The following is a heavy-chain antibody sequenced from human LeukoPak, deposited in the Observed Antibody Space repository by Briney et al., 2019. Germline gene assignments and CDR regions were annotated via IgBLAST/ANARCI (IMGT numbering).Heavy chain of an antibody. CDR2: ISGSGGST. CDR3: AKFNGSHSSGWYVNAEYFQH. V-gene: IGHV3-23*01. Sequence: PGGSLSLSCAASGSTFSSYAMSWVRKAPGKGLEWVPAISGSGGSTYYADSVKGRFTISRDNSKNTLYLQMNSLRAEDTAVYYCAKFNGSHSSGWYVNAEYFQHWGQGTLVTVSS. CDR1: GSTFSSYA. J-gene: IGHJ1*01. D-gene: IGHD6-19*01.